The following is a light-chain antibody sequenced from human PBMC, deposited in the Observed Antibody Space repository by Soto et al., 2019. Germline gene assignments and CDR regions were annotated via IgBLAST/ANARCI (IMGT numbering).Light chain of an antibody. Sequence: EIVLTQSPATLSLSPGERATLSCRASQSVSRNLAWYQQKPGQAPRLLIYDASNRATGIPARFSGSGSVTDFTLTISSLEPEDFAVYYCQQRSNWPPITFGQGTRLEIK. V-gene: IGKV3-11*01. CDR1: QSVSRN. J-gene: IGKJ5*01. CDR3: QQRSNWPPIT. CDR2: DAS.